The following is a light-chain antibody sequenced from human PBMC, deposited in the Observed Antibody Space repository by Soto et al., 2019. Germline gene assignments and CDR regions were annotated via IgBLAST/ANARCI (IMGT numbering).Light chain of an antibody. Sequence: EIVLTQSPATLSLSPGERATLSCRASQSVSSYLAWYQQKPGQAPRLLSYDAYNRATGIPARFSGSGSGTDFNLTLSSLEPEGFAVYYCQQRSNWPPLYTFGQGTKLEIK. CDR1: QSVSSY. J-gene: IGKJ2*01. V-gene: IGKV3-11*01. CDR3: QQRSNWPPLYT. CDR2: DAY.